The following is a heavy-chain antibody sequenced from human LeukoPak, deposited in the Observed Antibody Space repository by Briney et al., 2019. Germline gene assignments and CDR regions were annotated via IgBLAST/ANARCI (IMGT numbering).Heavy chain of an antibody. J-gene: IGHJ4*02. V-gene: IGHV3-30*02. Sequence: GGSLRLSCAASGFTFSSYGMNWVRQAPGKGLEWVAFIRYDGSNKYYADSVKGRFTISRDNSKNTLYLQMNSLRAEDTAVYYCAKDSWLIQLWLEYWGQGTLVTVSS. CDR1: GFTFSSYG. CDR2: IRYDGSNK. CDR3: AKDSWLIQLWLEY. D-gene: IGHD5-18*01.